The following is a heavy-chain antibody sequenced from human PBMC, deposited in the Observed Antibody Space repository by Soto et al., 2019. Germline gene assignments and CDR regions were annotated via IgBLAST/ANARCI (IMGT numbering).Heavy chain of an antibody. CDR1: GFTFSSYW. CDR3: ARDSIAAAGTYYYYYYMDV. V-gene: IGHV3-74*01. D-gene: IGHD6-13*01. J-gene: IGHJ6*03. CDR2: INSDGSST. Sequence: EVQLVESGGGLVQPGGSLRLSCAASGFTFSSYWMHWVRQAPGKGLVWVSRINSDGSSTSYADSVKGRFTISRDNAKNTMYLQMNSLIAEDTAVYYCARDSIAAAGTYYYYYYMDVWGKGTTVTVSS.